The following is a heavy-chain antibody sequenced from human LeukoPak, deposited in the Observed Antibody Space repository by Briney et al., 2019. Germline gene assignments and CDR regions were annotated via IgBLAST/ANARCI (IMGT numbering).Heavy chain of an antibody. CDR3: ATAWLPGRYCSSTSCPFDY. V-gene: IGHV1-24*01. D-gene: IGHD2-2*01. J-gene: IGHJ4*02. CDR2: FDPEDGET. Sequence: GASVKVSCKVSGYTHTELSMHWVRQAPGKGLEWMGGFDPEDGETIYAQKFQGRVTMTEDTSTDTAYMELSSLRSEDTAVYYCATAWLPGRYCSSTSCPFDYWGQGTLVTVSS. CDR1: GYTHTELS.